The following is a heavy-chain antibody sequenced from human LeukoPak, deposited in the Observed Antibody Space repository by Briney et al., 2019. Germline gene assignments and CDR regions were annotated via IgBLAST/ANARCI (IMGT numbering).Heavy chain of an antibody. Sequence: SETLSLTCTISGGSISTYYWSWIRQPPGKGLEWIAYIYYSGNANHNPSLKSRVTISVDTSKNQFSLKLSSVTAADTAVYYCARVGSGSFDYWGQGTLVTVSS. J-gene: IGHJ4*02. D-gene: IGHD1-26*01. CDR1: GGSISTYY. CDR2: IYYSGNA. CDR3: ARVGSGSFDY. V-gene: IGHV4-59*01.